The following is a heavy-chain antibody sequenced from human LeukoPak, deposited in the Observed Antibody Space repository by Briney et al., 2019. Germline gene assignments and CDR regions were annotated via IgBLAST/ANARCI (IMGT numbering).Heavy chain of an antibody. CDR3: ARGGIVVVPAASYYYYYYGMDV. D-gene: IGHD2-2*01. Sequence: SQTLPLTCAISGNSVSSNSAAWNWIRQSPSRGLEWLGRTYYRSKWYNDYAVSVKIRITINPDTSKNQSSLQLHSVTPEDTAVYYCARGGIVVVPAASYYYYYYGMDVWGQGTTVTVSS. V-gene: IGHV6-1*01. J-gene: IGHJ6*02. CDR1: GNSVSSNSAA. CDR2: TYYRSKWYN.